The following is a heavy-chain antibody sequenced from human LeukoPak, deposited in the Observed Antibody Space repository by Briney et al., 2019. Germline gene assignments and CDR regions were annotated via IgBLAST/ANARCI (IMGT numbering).Heavy chain of an antibody. CDR1: GYTFTGYY. J-gene: IGHJ6*03. CDR3: ARARNPLDYYYYMDV. Sequence: GASVKVSCKASGYTFTGYYMHWVRQAPGQGVEWMGWISVHNGNTKYAQKFQGRVTMTTDTSTSTAYMELRSLRSDDTAVYYCARARNPLDYYYYMDVWGKGTTVTVSS. CDR2: ISVHNGNT. V-gene: IGHV1-18*04.